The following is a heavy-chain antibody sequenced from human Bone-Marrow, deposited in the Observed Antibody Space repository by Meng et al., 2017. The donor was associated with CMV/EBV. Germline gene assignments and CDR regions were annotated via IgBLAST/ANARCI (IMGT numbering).Heavy chain of an antibody. D-gene: IGHD2-21*01. J-gene: IGHJ4*02. V-gene: IGHV4-34*01. Sequence: SQTLSLTCAVYGGSFSGYYWSRIRQPPGKGLEWIGEINHSGSTNYNPSLKSRVTISVDTSKNQFSLKLSSVTAADTAVYYCARGYILRSIVVVIAMGLTDWGQGTLVTVSS. CDR3: ARGYILRSIVVVIAMGLTD. CDR1: GGSFSGYY. CDR2: INHSGST.